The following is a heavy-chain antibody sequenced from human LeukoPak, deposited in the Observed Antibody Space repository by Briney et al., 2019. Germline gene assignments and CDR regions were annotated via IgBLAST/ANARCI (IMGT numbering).Heavy chain of an antibody. CDR1: GGSISSYY. V-gene: IGHV4-4*07. CDR2: IYTSGST. CDR3: ARDLIAAAATGAFDI. D-gene: IGHD6-13*01. J-gene: IGHJ3*02. Sequence: PSETLSLTCTVSGGSISSYYWSWIRQPAGKGLEWIGRIYTSGSTNYNPSLKSRVTMSVDTSKNQFSLKLSSVTAADTAVYYCARDLIAAAATGAFDIWGQGTMVTVSS.